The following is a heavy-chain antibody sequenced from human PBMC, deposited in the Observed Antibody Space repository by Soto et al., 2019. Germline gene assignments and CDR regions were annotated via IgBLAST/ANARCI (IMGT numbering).Heavy chain of an antibody. V-gene: IGHV1-46*01. CDR3: ARDQNGSFFSVVVKKPNRMSPWFDP. Sequence: GASVKVSCKASGYTFTSYYMHWVRQAPGQGLEWKGIINPSGGSTSYAQKFQGRVTMTRDTSTSTVYMELSSLRSEDTAVYYCARDQNGSFFSVVVKKPNRMSPWFDPWGQGTLVTVSS. CDR1: GYTFTSYY. D-gene: IGHD3-10*01. CDR2: INPSGGST. J-gene: IGHJ5*02.